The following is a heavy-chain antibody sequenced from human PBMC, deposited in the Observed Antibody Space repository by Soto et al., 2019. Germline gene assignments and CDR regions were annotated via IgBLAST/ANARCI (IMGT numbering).Heavy chain of an antibody. Sequence: QLQLVESGGGVVQTGRSLRLSCAASGFTFNSFAMNWVRQAPGKGLEWVAVTSYDGNNKYYADSVKGRFTISRDNSKNMVYLQMNSLRAEDTAVYYCARSEGVVGVRSRWFDPWGQGTLVTVFS. J-gene: IGHJ5*02. V-gene: IGHV3-30-3*01. CDR2: TSYDGNNK. CDR3: ARSEGVVGVRSRWFDP. CDR1: GFTFNSFA. D-gene: IGHD1-26*01.